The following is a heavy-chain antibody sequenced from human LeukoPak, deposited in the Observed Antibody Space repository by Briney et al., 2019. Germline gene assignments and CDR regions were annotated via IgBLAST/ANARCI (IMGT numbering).Heavy chain of an antibody. CDR1: GGSFSGYY. V-gene: IGHV4-34*01. Sequence: SETLSLTCAVYGGSFSGYYWSWIRQPPGKGLEWIGEINHSGSTNYNPSLKSRVTITVDTSKNQFSLKLSSVTAADTAVYYCARLSIAAGGDWGQGTLVTVSS. CDR2: INHSGST. CDR3: ARLSIAAGGD. D-gene: IGHD6-13*01. J-gene: IGHJ4*02.